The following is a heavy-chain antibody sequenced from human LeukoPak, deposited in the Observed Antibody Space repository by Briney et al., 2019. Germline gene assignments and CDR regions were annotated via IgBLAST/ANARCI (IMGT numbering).Heavy chain of an antibody. D-gene: IGHD4-23*01. J-gene: IGHJ4*02. CDR3: AKIRDYGGKYLDY. CDR2: ISGSGGST. Sequence: GGSLRLSCAASGFTFSSYAMSWVRQAPGKGLEGVSAISGSGGSTYYADSVKGRFTISRDNSKNTLYLQMNSLRAEDTAVYYCAKIRDYGGKYLDYWGQGTLVTVSS. CDR1: GFTFSSYA. V-gene: IGHV3-23*01.